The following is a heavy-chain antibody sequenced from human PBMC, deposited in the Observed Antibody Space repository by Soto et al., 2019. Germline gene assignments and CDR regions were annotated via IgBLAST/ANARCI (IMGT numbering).Heavy chain of an antibody. CDR2: INPNSGGT. J-gene: IGHJ5*02. Sequence: GSVKVSFKSSGYPFTGYYMHLVRQAPGHGLEWMGWINPNSGGTNYAQKFQGRVTMTRDTSISTAYMDLSRLRSDDTAVYYCPRDFSSGWPSGWFDPWGQGTIVPVSP. V-gene: IGHV1-2*02. CDR3: PRDFSSGWPSGWFDP. CDR1: GYPFTGYY. D-gene: IGHD6-19*01.